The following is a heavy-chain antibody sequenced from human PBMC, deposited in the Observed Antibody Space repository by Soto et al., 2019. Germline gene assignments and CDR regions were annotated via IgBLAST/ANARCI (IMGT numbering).Heavy chain of an antibody. V-gene: IGHV3-21*01. Sequence: PGGSLRLSCAASGFTFSSYSMNWVRQAPGKGLEWVSSISSSSSYIYYADSVKGRFTISRDNAKNSLYLQMNSLRAEDTAVYYCARDDPYSNPIPYYFDYWGQGTLVTVSS. CDR2: ISSSSSYI. J-gene: IGHJ4*02. CDR1: GFTFSSYS. CDR3: ARDDPYSNPIPYYFDY. D-gene: IGHD4-4*01.